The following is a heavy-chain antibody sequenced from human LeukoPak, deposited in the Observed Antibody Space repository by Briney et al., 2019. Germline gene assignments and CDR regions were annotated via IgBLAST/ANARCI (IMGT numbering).Heavy chain of an antibody. CDR1: GFTFSSYA. CDR3: AKALYGEPIIDY. D-gene: IGHD3-16*01. V-gene: IGHV3-23*01. J-gene: IGHJ4*02. Sequence: GGSLRLSCAASGFTFSSYAMSWVRQAPGKGLEWVSAISGSGDSTYYADSVKGRFTISRDNSKNTLYLQMNSLRAEDTAVYYCAKALYGEPIIDYWGQGTLVTVSS. CDR2: ISGSGDST.